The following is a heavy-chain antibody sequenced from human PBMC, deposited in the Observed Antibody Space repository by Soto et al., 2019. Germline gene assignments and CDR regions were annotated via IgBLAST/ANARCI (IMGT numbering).Heavy chain of an antibody. J-gene: IGHJ4*02. CDR2: IWYDGSVK. Sequence: GGSLRLSCAASGFTFGTYGMHWVRQAPGKGLEWVAGIWYDGSVKTYADSVKGRFSISRDNSQNTVYLQMNTLGAEDTAVYYCARADCGGQCPCDYWGQGTMVTVSS. CDR1: GFTFGTYG. D-gene: IGHD2-21*01. CDR3: ARADCGGQCPCDY. V-gene: IGHV3-33*01.